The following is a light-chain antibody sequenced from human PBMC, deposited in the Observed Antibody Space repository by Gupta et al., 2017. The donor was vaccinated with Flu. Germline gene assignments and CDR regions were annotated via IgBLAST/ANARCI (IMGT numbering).Light chain of an antibody. CDR2: DAS. J-gene: IGKJ2*01. Sequence: ERATLACRASQSVSNNYFAWYQQKPGQAPRLLIWDASNRATGVPGRFSGSGFGRDFTLTISRLEPEDFAVYYCQQYATLPYTFGQGTKLEIK. V-gene: IGKV3-20*01. CDR1: QSVSNNY. CDR3: QQYATLPYT.